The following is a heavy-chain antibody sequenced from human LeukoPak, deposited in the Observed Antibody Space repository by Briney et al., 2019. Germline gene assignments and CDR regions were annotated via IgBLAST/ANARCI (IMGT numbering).Heavy chain of an antibody. Sequence: PGGSLRLSCAASGFTFSSYAMSWVRRAPGKGLEWVSAISGSGGSTYYADSVKGRFTISRDNSKNTLYLQMNSLRAEDTAVYYCAKDRVGRWLQLDWFDPWGQGTLVTVSS. V-gene: IGHV3-23*01. CDR2: ISGSGGST. D-gene: IGHD5-24*01. CDR3: AKDRVGRWLQLDWFDP. CDR1: GFTFSSYA. J-gene: IGHJ5*02.